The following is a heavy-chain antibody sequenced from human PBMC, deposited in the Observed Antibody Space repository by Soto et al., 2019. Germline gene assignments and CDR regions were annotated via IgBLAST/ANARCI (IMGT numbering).Heavy chain of an antibody. Sequence: QVQLQESGPGLVKPSQTLSLTCTVSGGSISSGGYYWSWIRQHPGKGLEWIGYIYYSGSTYYNPSLKSRVTISVDSSKNQFSLKLSSVTAADTAVYYCARDGCSSTSCSNYMDVWGKGTTVTVSS. J-gene: IGHJ6*03. CDR2: IYYSGST. D-gene: IGHD2-2*01. V-gene: IGHV4-31*03. CDR1: GGSISSGGYY. CDR3: ARDGCSSTSCSNYMDV.